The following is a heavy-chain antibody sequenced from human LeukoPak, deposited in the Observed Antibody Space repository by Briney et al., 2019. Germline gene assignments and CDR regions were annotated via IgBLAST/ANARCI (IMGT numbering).Heavy chain of an antibody. CDR1: GGSISSSSYY. CDR3: AREKLGIDRLLDY. Sequence: SETLSLTCTVSGGSISSSSYYWGWIRQPPGKGLEWIGSIYYSGSTYYNPSLKSRVTISVDTSKNQFSLKLSSVTAADTAVYYCAREKLGIDRLLDYWGQGTLVTVSS. CDR2: IYYSGST. V-gene: IGHV4-39*07. J-gene: IGHJ4*02. D-gene: IGHD7-27*01.